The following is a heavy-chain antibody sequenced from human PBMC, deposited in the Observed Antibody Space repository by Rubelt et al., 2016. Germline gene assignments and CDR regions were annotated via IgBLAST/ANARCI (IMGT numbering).Heavy chain of an antibody. V-gene: IGHV4-39*07. D-gene: IGHD1-1*01. J-gene: IGHJ6*02. CDR2: ISYSGTT. Sequence: QLQLQESGPGLVKPSETLSLTCTASDGFISSSYYWGWIRQPPGKGLEWIGSISYSGTTYSNPALKRRVTISVDTSKNQFPRKLSSVTAADTAVYYCARQEIQLFGADGMDVWGQGTTVTVSS. CDR1: DGFISSSYY. CDR3: ARQEIQLFGADGMDV.